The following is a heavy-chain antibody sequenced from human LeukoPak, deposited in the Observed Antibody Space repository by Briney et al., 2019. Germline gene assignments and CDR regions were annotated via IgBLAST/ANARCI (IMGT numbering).Heavy chain of an antibody. CDR3: ARVDVRYTGSYSPPKPDAFDI. CDR1: GFTFSSYT. CDR2: VSGSSSYI. Sequence: GGSLRLSCAASGFTFSSYTLNWVRQAPGKGLEWVSSVSGSSSYIYYADSVKDRFIISRDTAKTSLFLQMDSLRAEDTAVYYCARVDVRYTGSYSPPKPDAFDIWGQGTMVTVSS. J-gene: IGHJ3*02. D-gene: IGHD1-26*01. V-gene: IGHV3-21*01.